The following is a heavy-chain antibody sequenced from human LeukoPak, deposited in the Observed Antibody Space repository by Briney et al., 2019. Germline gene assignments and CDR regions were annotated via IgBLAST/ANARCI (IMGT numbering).Heavy chain of an antibody. J-gene: IGHJ4*02. V-gene: IGHV1-69*13. D-gene: IGHD5-12*01. CDR3: ASGYSGPLDY. CDR1: GGTFSSYA. Sequence: SVKVSCKASGGTFSSYAISWVRQAPGQGLEWMGGIIPIFGTANYAQRFQGRVTNTADESTSTDYMELSSLRSEDTAVYYCASGYSGPLDYWGQGTLVTVSS. CDR2: IIPIFGTA.